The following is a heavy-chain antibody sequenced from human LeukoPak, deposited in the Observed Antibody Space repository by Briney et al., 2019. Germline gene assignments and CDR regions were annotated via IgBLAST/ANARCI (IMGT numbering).Heavy chain of an antibody. CDR2: IYYSGST. CDR3: AKASGVVTDY. V-gene: IGHV4-31*03. CDR1: GVSINSGDYY. J-gene: IGHJ4*02. Sequence: PSETLSLTCTVSGVSINSGDYYWSWIRQHPGKGLEWIGYIYYSGSTYYNPSLKSRVTISVDTSKNQFSLKLSSVTAADTAVYYCAKASGVVTDYWGQGTLVTVSS. D-gene: IGHD3-3*01.